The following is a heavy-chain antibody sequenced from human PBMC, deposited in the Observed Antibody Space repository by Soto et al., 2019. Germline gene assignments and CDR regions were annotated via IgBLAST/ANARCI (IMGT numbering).Heavy chain of an antibody. CDR1: GGSLSSKY. Sequence: SETLSLTCTVSGGSLSSKYWSWIRQSPGKGLEWIGYIYYSGNTRYNPSLNSRVTMSVDMSKNQFSLKLTSVTAADTAVYFCARGTSLYSYGLRDWGQGTLVTV. CDR2: IYYSGNT. CDR3: ARGTSLYSYGLRD. J-gene: IGHJ4*02. V-gene: IGHV4-59*01. D-gene: IGHD1-26*01.